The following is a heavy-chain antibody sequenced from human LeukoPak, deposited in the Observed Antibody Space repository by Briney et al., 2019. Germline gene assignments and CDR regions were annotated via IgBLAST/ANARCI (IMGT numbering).Heavy chain of an antibody. CDR1: GASLSGSSFF. CDR2: IYYRGNT. CDR3: ARGAGWYNY. D-gene: IGHD6-19*01. J-gene: IGHJ4*02. V-gene: IGHV4-61*01. Sequence: SETLSLTCAVSGASLSGSSFFWSWIRQTPGMGLEWLAYIYYRGNTYYNPSLNSRGTISVDTSKNQFSLKLSSVIAADTAVYYCARGAGWYNYWGQGILVTVSS.